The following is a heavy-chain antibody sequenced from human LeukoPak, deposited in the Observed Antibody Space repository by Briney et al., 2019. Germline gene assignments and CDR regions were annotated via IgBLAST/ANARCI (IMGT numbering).Heavy chain of an antibody. CDR2: ISGDGRGT. CDR3: AKAVDSGGWLYERGADH. D-gene: IGHD6-19*01. V-gene: IGHV3-23*01. Sequence: GGSLRLSCVASGFTFASYAMSWVRQAPGKGLEWVSNISGDGRGTYYVDSAKGRFTISRDKSKNTLILQMTSLRVEDTAVYYCAKAVDSGGWLYERGADHWGQGILVTVSS. CDR1: GFTFASYA. J-gene: IGHJ4*02.